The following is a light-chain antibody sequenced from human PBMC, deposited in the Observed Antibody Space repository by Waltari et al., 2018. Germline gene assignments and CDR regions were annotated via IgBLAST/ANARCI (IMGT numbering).Light chain of an antibody. CDR1: QTITNY. V-gene: IGKV1-39*01. CDR3: QQTYITPRT. J-gene: IGKJ1*01. Sequence: DIQMTQFPTSLSASVEDRVPITCRASQTITNYLTWYQQKSGKAPRLLIYGASNLQGGVPSRFRGSGSGTDFTLTISNLQPEDFATYYCQQTYITPRTFGQGTKVEIK. CDR2: GAS.